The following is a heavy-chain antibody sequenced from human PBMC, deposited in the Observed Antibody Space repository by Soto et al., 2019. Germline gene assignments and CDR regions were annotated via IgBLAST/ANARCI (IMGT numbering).Heavy chain of an antibody. D-gene: IGHD3-10*01. Sequence: QVTLKESGPVLVKPTETLTLTCTVSGISLSNSRMGVSWIRQPPGKALEWLGHIFSNDEKSYGSSLESRLTVSRDTSKSQVVLTMTNMAPVDTATYYCVLSAPTYYNAFDIWGQGTMVTVSS. J-gene: IGHJ3*02. CDR2: IFSNDEK. CDR1: GISLSNSRMG. V-gene: IGHV2-26*01. CDR3: VLSAPTYYNAFDI.